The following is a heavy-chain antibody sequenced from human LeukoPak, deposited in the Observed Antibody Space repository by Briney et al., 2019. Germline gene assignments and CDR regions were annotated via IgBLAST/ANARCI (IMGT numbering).Heavy chain of an antibody. V-gene: IGHV4-59*01. CDR1: GGSIRSYY. D-gene: IGHD4-17*01. J-gene: IGHJ4*02. Sequence: SETLSLTCTVSGGSIRSYYWSWIRQPPGKGLEWSGYIYYSGSTNYNPSLKSRVSISVDTSKNQFSLKLSSVTAADTAVYYCARTGSTVTMLYPFDHWGQGTLVTVSS. CDR3: ARTGSTVTMLYPFDH. CDR2: IYYSGST.